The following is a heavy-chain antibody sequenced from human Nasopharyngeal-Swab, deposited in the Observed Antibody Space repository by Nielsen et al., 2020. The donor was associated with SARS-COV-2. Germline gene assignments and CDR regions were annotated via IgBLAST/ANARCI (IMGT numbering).Heavy chain of an antibody. CDR3: ARDLGSTFYYFDY. J-gene: IGHJ4*02. Sequence: WIRQSPGKGLEWVAVISYDGSNKYYADSVKGRFTISRDNSKNTLYLQMNSLRAEDTAVYYCARDLGSTFYYFDYWGQGTLVTVSS. V-gene: IGHV3-30-3*01. CDR2: ISYDGSNK. D-gene: IGHD3-10*01.